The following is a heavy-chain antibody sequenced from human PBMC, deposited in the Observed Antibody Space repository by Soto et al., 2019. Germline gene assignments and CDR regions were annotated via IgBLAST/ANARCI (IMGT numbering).Heavy chain of an antibody. Sequence: GGSLRLSCAASGFTFSSYAMSWVRQAPGKGLEWVSAISGSGGSTYYADSVKGRFTISRDNSKNTLYLQMNSLRAEDTAVYYCAKDSETIAARPLGGIHFDYWGQGTLVTVSS. CDR3: AKDSETIAARPLGGIHFDY. J-gene: IGHJ4*02. D-gene: IGHD6-6*01. CDR2: ISGSGGST. V-gene: IGHV3-23*01. CDR1: GFTFSSYA.